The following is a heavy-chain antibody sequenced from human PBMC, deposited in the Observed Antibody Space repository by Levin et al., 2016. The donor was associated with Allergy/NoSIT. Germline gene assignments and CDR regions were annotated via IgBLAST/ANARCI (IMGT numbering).Heavy chain of an antibody. V-gene: IGHV1-69*13. CDR2: IIPIFGTA. Sequence: SVKVSCKASGGTFSSYAISWVRQAPGQGLEWMGGIIPIFGTANYAQKFQGRVTITADESTSTAYMELSSLRSEDTAVYYCARSQSSYSSGWYRRGGWFDPWGQGTLVTVSS. J-gene: IGHJ5*02. CDR1: GGTFSSYA. D-gene: IGHD6-19*01. CDR3: ARSQSSYSSGWYRRGGWFDP.